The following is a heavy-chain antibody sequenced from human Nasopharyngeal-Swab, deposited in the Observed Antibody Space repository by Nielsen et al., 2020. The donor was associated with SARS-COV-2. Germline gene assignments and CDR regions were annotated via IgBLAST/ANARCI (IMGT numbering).Heavy chain of an antibody. V-gene: IGHV4-34*01. J-gene: IGHJ6*03. D-gene: IGHD2-2*01. CDR2: INHSGST. CDR3: ARADIVVVPAAPIYYMDV. Sequence: WIRQPPGKGLEWIGEINHSGSTNYSPSLKSRVTISVDTSKNQFSLKLSSVTAADTAVYYCARADIVVVPAAPIYYMDVWGKGTTVTVSS.